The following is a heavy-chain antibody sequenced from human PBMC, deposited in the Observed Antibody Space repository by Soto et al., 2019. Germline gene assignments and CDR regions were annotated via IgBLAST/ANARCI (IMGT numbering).Heavy chain of an antibody. CDR1: GVRFSDAW. V-gene: IGHV3-15*01. CDR2: IKSKLRDGAT. CDR3: CADATNNGPFDY. Sequence: CGSLRISCAASGVRFSDAWMTWVRQVPGWGLEWVGRIKSKLRDGATDYAAAVKGRFTISRDDSKSTLYLHMHRLPAEDTAVYYCCADATNNGPFDYWAQGALVTVSS. J-gene: IGHJ4*02. D-gene: IGHD1-1*01.